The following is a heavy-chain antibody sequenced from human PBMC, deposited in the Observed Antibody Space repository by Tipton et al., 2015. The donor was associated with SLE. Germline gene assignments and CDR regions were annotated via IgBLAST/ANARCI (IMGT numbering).Heavy chain of an antibody. D-gene: IGHD3-22*01. CDR2: MNPNNGNT. V-gene: IGHV1-8*01. Sequence: QLVQSGAEVKKPGASVKVSCKASGYTFTSYDINWVRQATGQGLEWMGWMNPNNGNTGYAQKFQGRVTMTRYTSISTAYMELSSLRSEDTAVYYCARVKDYYDSSGYSGRAFDIWGQGTMVTVSS. J-gene: IGHJ3*02. CDR1: GYTFTSYD. CDR3: ARVKDYYDSSGYSGRAFDI.